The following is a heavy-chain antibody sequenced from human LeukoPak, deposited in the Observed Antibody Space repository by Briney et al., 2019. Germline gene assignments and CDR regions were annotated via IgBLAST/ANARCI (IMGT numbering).Heavy chain of an antibody. V-gene: IGHV3-74*01. CDR3: ASQGGGYAFDI. J-gene: IGHJ3*02. CDR1: GFTFSSYW. D-gene: IGHD3-16*01. CDR2: INSDGSST. Sequence: GGSLRLSCAASGFTFSSYWMHWVRQAPGKGLVWVSRINSDGSSTSYADSVKGRFTISRDNAKNTLYLQMNSLRAEDTAVYYCASQGGGYAFDIWGQGTMVTVSS.